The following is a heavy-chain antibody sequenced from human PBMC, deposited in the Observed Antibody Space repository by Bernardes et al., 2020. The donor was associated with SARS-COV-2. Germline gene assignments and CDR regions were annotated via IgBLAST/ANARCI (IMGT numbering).Heavy chain of an antibody. J-gene: IGHJ4*02. V-gene: IGHV4-34*01. CDR2: INHSGST. CDR3: ARGTRITIFGVVISRNDFDY. D-gene: IGHD3-3*01. CDR1: GGSFSGYY. Sequence: SETLSLTCAVYGGSFSGYYWSWIRQPPGKGLEWIGEINHSGSTNYNPSLKSRVTISVDTSKNQFSLKLSSVTAADTTVYYCARGTRITIFGVVISRNDFDYWGQGTLVTVSS.